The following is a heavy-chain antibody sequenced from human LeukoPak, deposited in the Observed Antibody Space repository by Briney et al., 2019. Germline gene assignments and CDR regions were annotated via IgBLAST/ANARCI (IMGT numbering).Heavy chain of an antibody. J-gene: IGHJ4*02. CDR2: ISSSSSYI. D-gene: IGHD3-10*01. CDR3: ARETYGYFDY. CDR1: GFTVSSNY. Sequence: GGSLRLSCAASGFTVSSNYMSWVRQAPGKGLEWVSSISSSSSYIYYADSVKGRFTISRDNAKNSLYLQMNSLRAEDTAVYYCARETYGYFDYWGQGTLVTVSS. V-gene: IGHV3-21*01.